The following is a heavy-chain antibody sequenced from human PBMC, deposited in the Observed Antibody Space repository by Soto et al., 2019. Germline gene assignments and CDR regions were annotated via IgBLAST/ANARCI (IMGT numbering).Heavy chain of an antibody. Sequence: ASVKVSCKATGYSFKNYAVHWVRQAPGQRLEWMGFTNEGSGNTRFSQKFQGRISITRDTSASTVYLDLSSLTSEDTAIYYCARDDRSVSGVVTLDHWGPGSLVTVSS. CDR3: ARDDRSVSGVVTLDH. CDR2: TNEGSGNT. CDR1: GYSFKNYA. V-gene: IGHV1-3*01. D-gene: IGHD3-3*01. J-gene: IGHJ4*02.